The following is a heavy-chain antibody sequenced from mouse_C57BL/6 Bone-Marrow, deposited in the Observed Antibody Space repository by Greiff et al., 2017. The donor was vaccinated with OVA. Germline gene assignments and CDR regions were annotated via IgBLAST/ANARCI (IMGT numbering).Heavy chain of an antibody. CDR2: INPSSGYT. Sequence: VQLQQSGAELARPGASVKMSCKASGYTFTSYTMHWVKQRPGQGLEWIGYINPSSGYTKYNQKFKDKATLTADKSSSTAYMQLSSLTSEDSAVYYCAMVTTEAMDYWGQGTSVTVSS. V-gene: IGHV1-4*01. D-gene: IGHD2-2*01. CDR3: AMVTTEAMDY. CDR1: GYTFTSYT. J-gene: IGHJ4*01.